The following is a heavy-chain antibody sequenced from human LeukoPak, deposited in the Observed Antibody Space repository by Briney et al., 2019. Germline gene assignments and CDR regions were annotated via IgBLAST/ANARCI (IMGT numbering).Heavy chain of an antibody. CDR1: GFTFSSYA. V-gene: IGHV3-23*01. Sequence: GVLRLSCAASGFTFSSYAMSWVRQAPGKGLEWVSAISGSGGSTYYADSVRGRFTISRDNSKNTLYLQMNSLRAEDTAVYYCAKDRDLVGATVDYWGQGTLVTVSS. D-gene: IGHD1-26*01. J-gene: IGHJ4*02. CDR3: AKDRDLVGATVDY. CDR2: ISGSGGST.